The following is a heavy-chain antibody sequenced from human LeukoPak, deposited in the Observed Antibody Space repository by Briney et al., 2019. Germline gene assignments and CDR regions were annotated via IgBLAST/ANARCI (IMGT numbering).Heavy chain of an antibody. CDR3: ARGPGIAVAGTENWFDP. CDR1: GYIFTSYW. CDR2: IYPGDSDT. Sequence: GEALEISCQGSGYIFTSYWIGWVRQVPGKGLELMGIIYPGDSDTRYSPSFQGQVTISADKSISTAYLQWSSLKASDTAMYYCARGPGIAVAGTENWFDPWGQGTLVTVSS. V-gene: IGHV5-51*01. J-gene: IGHJ5*02. D-gene: IGHD6-19*01.